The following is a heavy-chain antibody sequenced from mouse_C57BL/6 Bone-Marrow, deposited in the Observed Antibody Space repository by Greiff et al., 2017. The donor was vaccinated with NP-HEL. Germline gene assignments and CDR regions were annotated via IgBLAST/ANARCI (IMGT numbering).Heavy chain of an antibody. CDR2: ISSGSSTI. CDR3: AGRGSGDY. CDR1: GFTFSDYG. V-gene: IGHV5-17*01. J-gene: IGHJ2*01. D-gene: IGHD1-1*01. Sequence: EVHLVESGGGLVKPGGSLKLSCAASGFTFSDYGMHWVRQAPEKGLEWVAYISSGSSTIYYADTVKGRFTISRDNAKNTLFLQMTSLRSEDTARXYCAGRGSGDYWGKGPPLTASS.